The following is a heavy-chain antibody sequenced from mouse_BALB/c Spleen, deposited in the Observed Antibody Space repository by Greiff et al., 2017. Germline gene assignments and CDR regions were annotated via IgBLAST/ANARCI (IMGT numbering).Heavy chain of an antibody. D-gene: IGHD2-4*01. Sequence: VQLQQSGPGLVKPSQSLSLTCTVTGYSITSDYAWNWIRQFPGNKLEWMGYISYSGSTSYNPSLKSRISITRDTSKNQFFLQLNSVTTEDTATYYCARTPSDYTYAMDYWGQGTSVTVSS. CDR2: ISYSGST. CDR1: GYSITSDYA. V-gene: IGHV3-2*02. CDR3: ARTPSDYTYAMDY. J-gene: IGHJ4*01.